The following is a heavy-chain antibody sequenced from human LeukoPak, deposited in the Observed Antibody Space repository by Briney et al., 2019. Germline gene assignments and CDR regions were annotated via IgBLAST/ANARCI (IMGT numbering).Heavy chain of an antibody. CDR1: GYSFTSYG. CDR3: ARVPSGGPFDY. J-gene: IGHJ4*02. CDR2: ISAYNGNT. D-gene: IGHD2-15*01. Sequence: ASVKVSCKASGYSFTSYGISWARQAPGQGLEWMGWISAYNGNTNYAQRLQGRVTMTTDTSTSTAYMELRSLTSDDTAVYYCARVPSGGPFDYWGQGTLVTVSS. V-gene: IGHV1-18*01.